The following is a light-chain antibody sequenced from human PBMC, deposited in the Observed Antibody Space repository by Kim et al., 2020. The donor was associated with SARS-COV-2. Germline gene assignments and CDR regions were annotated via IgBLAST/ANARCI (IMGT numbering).Light chain of an antibody. CDR2: EDN. Sequence: KTVTLSCTRSRCSIASNYVQWYQQRPGSAPTTVIYEDNQRPSGVPDRFSGSIDSSSNSASLTISGLKTEDEADYYCQSYDSSNHVVFGGGTQLTVL. V-gene: IGLV6-57*03. J-gene: IGLJ2*01. CDR1: RCSIASNY. CDR3: QSYDSSNHVV.